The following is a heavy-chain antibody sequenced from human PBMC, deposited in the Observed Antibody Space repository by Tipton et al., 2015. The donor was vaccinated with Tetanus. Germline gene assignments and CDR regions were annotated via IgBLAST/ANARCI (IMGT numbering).Heavy chain of an antibody. J-gene: IGHJ4*02. Sequence: LRLSCTVSGGSVSSGSYYWSWIRQPPGKGLEWIGYIYYSGSTNYNPSLKSRVTISVDTSKNQFSLKLSSVTAADTAVYYCARVGLDTAMVMDYWGQGTLVTVSS. D-gene: IGHD5-18*01. CDR1: GGSVSSGSYY. CDR2: IYYSGST. V-gene: IGHV4-61*01. CDR3: ARVGLDTAMVMDY.